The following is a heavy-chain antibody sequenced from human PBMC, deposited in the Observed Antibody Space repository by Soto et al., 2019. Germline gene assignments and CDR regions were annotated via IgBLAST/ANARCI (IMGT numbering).Heavy chain of an antibody. CDR2: INWNGGST. Sequence: EVQLVESGGGVVRPGGSLRLSCAASGFTFDDYGMSWVRQAPGKGLEWVSGINWNGGSTGYADSVKGRLTISRDNAKNSLYLKMNSLRAEDTALYHCAREAGYCSGGSCYSSVFWFDPWGQGTLVTVSS. J-gene: IGHJ5*02. D-gene: IGHD2-15*01. V-gene: IGHV3-20*01. CDR3: AREAGYCSGGSCYSSVFWFDP. CDR1: GFTFDDYG.